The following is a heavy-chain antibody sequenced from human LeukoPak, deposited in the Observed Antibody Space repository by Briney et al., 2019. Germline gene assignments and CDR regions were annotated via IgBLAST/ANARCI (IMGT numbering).Heavy chain of an antibody. V-gene: IGHV3-74*01. Sequence: GGSLRLSCAASGFTFSSYLMHWVRQAPGKGLVWVSRINSDGSSTSYADSVKGRFTISRDNAKNTLYLQMNSLRAEDTAVYYCARWRVRGVIDAFDIWGQGTMVTVSS. CDR2: INSDGSST. CDR1: GFTFSSYL. D-gene: IGHD3-10*01. CDR3: ARWRVRGVIDAFDI. J-gene: IGHJ3*02.